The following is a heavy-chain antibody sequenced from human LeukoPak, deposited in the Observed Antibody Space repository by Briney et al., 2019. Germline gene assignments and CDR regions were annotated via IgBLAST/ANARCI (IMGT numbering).Heavy chain of an antibody. CDR2: IDPGDSDT. CDR3: SRLGTPRVDFDY. V-gene: IGHV5-51*01. Sequence: KHGESLKISCKGSGYSFDTYWIAWVRQTPGKGLGWMGMIDPGDSDTKYSPSCEGQVTISADKSVSTAYLQWSSLEASDTAIYYYSRLGTPRVDFDYWGEGTLVTVSS. J-gene: IGHJ4*02. CDR1: GYSFDTYW.